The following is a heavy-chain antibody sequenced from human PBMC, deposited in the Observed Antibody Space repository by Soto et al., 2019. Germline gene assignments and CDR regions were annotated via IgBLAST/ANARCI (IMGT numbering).Heavy chain of an antibody. Sequence: ASVKVSCKASGYTFTSYGISWVRQAPGQGLEWMGWISTYNGKTDYAQKLQGRVTMTTDTPTSTAYMELRSLRSDDTALYYCARDILGLCDRTKCYDYYYGMDVWGQGTTVTASS. CDR2: ISTYNGKT. CDR1: GYTFTSYG. V-gene: IGHV1-18*01. J-gene: IGHJ6*02. D-gene: IGHD3-3*01. CDR3: ARDILGLCDRTKCYDYYYGMDV.